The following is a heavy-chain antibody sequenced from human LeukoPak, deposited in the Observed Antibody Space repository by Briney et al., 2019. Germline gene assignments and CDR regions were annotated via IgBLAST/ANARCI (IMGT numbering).Heavy chain of an antibody. J-gene: IGHJ4*02. Sequence: GASVKVSCKASGYSFTDYNMQWLRQAPGQGLEWMGWINPNSGGTNYAQKFQGRVTMTRDTSIRTAYMELSRLRSDDTAVYYCVTLGATNFDYWGQGTLVTVSS. CDR1: GYSFTDYN. V-gene: IGHV1-2*02. D-gene: IGHD1-26*01. CDR2: INPNSGGT. CDR3: VTLGATNFDY.